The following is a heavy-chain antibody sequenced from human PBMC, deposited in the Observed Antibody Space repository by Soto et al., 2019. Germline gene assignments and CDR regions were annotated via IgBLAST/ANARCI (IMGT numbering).Heavy chain of an antibody. V-gene: IGHV4-34*01. CDR3: ARETSQNVSSHYGMDV. CDR1: GGSFCGFY. CDR2: INHSGTT. J-gene: IGHJ6*04. Sequence: PSETLSLTCAIYGGSFCGFYWSWIRQPPGKGLEWFGEINHSGTTNYNPSLKSRVTISADASKTHFSLRLTSVTAADTAVYYCARETSQNVSSHYGMDVWGKGTTGTASS.